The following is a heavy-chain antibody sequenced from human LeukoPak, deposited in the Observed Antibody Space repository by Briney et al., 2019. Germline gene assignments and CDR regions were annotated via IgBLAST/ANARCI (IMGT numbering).Heavy chain of an antibody. Sequence: GGSLRLSCAASGFTFSSYGMHWVRQAPGKGLEWVAVIWYDGSNKYYADSVKGRFTISRDNSKNTLYLQMNSLRAEDTAVYYCAKTSRWLVGDYWGQGTLVTVSS. CDR3: AKTSRWLVGDY. J-gene: IGHJ4*02. CDR1: GFTFSSYG. CDR2: IWYDGSNK. V-gene: IGHV3-30*02. D-gene: IGHD6-19*01.